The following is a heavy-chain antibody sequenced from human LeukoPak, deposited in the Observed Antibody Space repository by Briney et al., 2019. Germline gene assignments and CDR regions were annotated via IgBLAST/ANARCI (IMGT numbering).Heavy chain of an antibody. CDR3: ARLLYYFDSSGSYYAPKAFDI. D-gene: IGHD3-22*01. CDR2: ICPGDSDT. CDR1: GYIFTTYW. Sequence: GESLKISCKGSGYIFTTYWIGWVRQMPGKGLEWMGIICPGDSDTRYSPSFQGQVTISADKSISTAYLQWSSLKASDTAIYYCARLLYYFDSSGSYYAPKAFDIWGQGTMVTVSS. J-gene: IGHJ3*02. V-gene: IGHV5-51*01.